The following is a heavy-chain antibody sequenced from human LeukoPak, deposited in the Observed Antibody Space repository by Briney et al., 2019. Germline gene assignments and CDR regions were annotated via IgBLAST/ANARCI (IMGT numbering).Heavy chain of an antibody. CDR1: GFTFSSYG. D-gene: IGHD6-19*01. Sequence: GGSLRLSCAASGFTFSSYGMHWVRQAPGKGLERVAFIRYDGSNKYYADSVKGRFTISRDNSKNTLYLQMNSLRAEDTAVYYCAKDWVAVAPGYFDYWGQGTLVTVSS. CDR2: IRYDGSNK. V-gene: IGHV3-30*02. CDR3: AKDWVAVAPGYFDY. J-gene: IGHJ4*02.